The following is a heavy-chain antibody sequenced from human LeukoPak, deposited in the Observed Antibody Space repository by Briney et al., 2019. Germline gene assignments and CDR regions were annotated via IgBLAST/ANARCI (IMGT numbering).Heavy chain of an antibody. D-gene: IGHD2-15*01. Sequence: PSETLSLTCTVSGGSISSSGYYWGWIRQPPGKGLEWIGSIYHSGSTYYNPSLKSRVTISVDTSKNQFSLKLSSVTAADTAVYYCARRGSKSGWFDPWGQGTLVTVSS. CDR3: ARRGSKSGWFDP. CDR1: GGSISSSGYY. V-gene: IGHV4-39*07. CDR2: IYHSGST. J-gene: IGHJ5*02.